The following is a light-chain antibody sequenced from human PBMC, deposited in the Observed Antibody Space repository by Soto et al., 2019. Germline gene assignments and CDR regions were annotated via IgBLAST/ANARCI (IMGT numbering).Light chain of an antibody. J-gene: IGLJ3*02. V-gene: IGLV2-14*01. CDR1: SSDVGGYDY. Sequence: QSVLTQPASVSGSPGQSITISCTGTSSDVGGYDYVSWYQQHPGKTPKLIIYEVSNRPSGISNRFSGSKSAYTASLTISGLHTEYEADYYCSSYRSGSDGVFGRGTKLTVL. CDR3: SSYRSGSDGV. CDR2: EVS.